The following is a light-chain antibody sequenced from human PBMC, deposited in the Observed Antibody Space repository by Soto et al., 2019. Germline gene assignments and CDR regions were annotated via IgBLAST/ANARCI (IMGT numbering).Light chain of an antibody. V-gene: IGKV3-20*01. Sequence: EIVLTQSPGTLSLSPGERATLSCRASQSVSSSYLAWYQQKPGQAPRLLMSAASSRATGIPDRFSGSGSGTDFTLTSSRPEAEDFAVYYCQQSYSSPITFGQGTRLQIK. CDR1: QSVSSSY. CDR2: AAS. CDR3: QQSYSSPIT. J-gene: IGKJ5*01.